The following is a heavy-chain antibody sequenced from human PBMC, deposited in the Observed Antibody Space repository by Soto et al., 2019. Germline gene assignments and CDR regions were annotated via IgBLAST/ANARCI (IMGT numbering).Heavy chain of an antibody. J-gene: IGHJ4*02. CDR3: ATSPYSYDTSGYLAY. CDR2: VIPLFGTT. D-gene: IGHD3-22*01. CDR1: GGTFSNYA. V-gene: IGHV1-69*12. Sequence: QVQLVQSGAEVKKPGSSVTVSCRASGGTFSNYAINWVRQAPGQGLEWMAGVIPLFGTTNYAQKFQGRVTITADESTSTAYMELTSQRSEDTAVFSCATSPYSYDTSGYLAYWGQGTLVTVSS.